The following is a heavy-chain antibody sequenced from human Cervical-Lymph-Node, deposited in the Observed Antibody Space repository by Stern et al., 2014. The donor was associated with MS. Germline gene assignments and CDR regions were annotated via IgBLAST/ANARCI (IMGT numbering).Heavy chain of an antibody. CDR1: GYTFTTYG. CDR3: ARDKMHAFDY. D-gene: IGHD2-8*01. CDR2: ISADSGNT. Sequence: VQLVESGTEVKKPGASVLVSCKASGYTFTTYGITWVRQAPGQGLEWMCWISADSGNTKYAQKFRDRVTMTRDTTTGTAYMEVRSLRSEDTAVYYCARDKMHAFDYWGQGTQVTVPS. V-gene: IGHV1-18*01. J-gene: IGHJ4*02.